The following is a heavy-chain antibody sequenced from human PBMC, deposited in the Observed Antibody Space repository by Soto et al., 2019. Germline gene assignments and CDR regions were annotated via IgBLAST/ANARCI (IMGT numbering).Heavy chain of an antibody. CDR1: GFTFSSYA. J-gene: IGHJ3*02. D-gene: IGHD3-10*01. Sequence: GGSLRLSCSASGFTFSSYAMHWVRQAPGKGLEYVSAISSNGGSTYYADSVKGRFTISRDNSKNTLYLQMSSLRAEDTAVYYCVKGPIGELWDDAFDIWGQGTMVTVSS. CDR3: VKGPIGELWDDAFDI. V-gene: IGHV3-64D*08. CDR2: ISSNGGST.